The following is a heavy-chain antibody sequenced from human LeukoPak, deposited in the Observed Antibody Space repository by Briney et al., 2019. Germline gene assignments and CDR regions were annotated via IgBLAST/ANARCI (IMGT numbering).Heavy chain of an antibody. CDR3: ARERLVRGYYYYYRDV. CDR2: IYYSGST. D-gene: IGHD3-10*01. J-gene: IGHJ6*03. Sequence: SETLSLTCTVSGRSISSSSYYWGWIRQPPGKGLEWIGYIYYSGSTYYNLSLKSRVTISVDTSKNQFSLKLSSVTAADTAVYYCARERLVRGYYYYYRDVWGKGTTVTVSS. V-gene: IGHV4-30-4*08. CDR1: GRSISSSSYY.